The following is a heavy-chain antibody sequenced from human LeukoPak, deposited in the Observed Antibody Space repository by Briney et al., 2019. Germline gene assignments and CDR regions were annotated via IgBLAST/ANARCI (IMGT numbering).Heavy chain of an antibody. CDR3: ATVRFPWQAFDY. D-gene: IGHD3-22*01. J-gene: IGHJ4*02. V-gene: IGHV1-24*01. CDR1: GYTLTELS. CDR2: FDPEDGET. Sequence: GESLKISCKGSGYTLTELSMHWVRQAPGKGLEWMGGFDPEDGETFYAQKFQGRVTMTEDTSTDTAYMELSSLRSEDTAVYYCATVRFPWQAFDYWGQGTLVTVSS.